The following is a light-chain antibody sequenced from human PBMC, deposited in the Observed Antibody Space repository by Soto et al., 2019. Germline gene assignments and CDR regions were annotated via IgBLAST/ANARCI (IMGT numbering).Light chain of an antibody. CDR2: RAS. Sequence: EIVMTQSPATLSVSPGERATLSCRASQSISSNLAWYQHKPGQAPRVLIYRASTRATGIPPRFIGSGSGTEFTLTISNLQSEDFAVYYCQQYNNWPPWTFGQGTKVEIK. CDR3: QQYNNWPPWT. J-gene: IGKJ1*01. V-gene: IGKV3-15*01. CDR1: QSISSN.